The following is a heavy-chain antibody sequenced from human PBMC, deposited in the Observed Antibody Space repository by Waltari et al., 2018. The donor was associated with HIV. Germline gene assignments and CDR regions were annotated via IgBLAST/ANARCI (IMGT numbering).Heavy chain of an antibody. CDR2: LNCNTGDT. CDR3: ARGEDVSLTSIPPGYRFDF. CDR1: GYTFTAFY. V-gene: IGHV1-2*06. J-gene: IGHJ4*02. D-gene: IGHD2-21*02. Sequence: VHLVQSGADFQRPGASVDVSCEASGYTFTAFYIHWVRQAPGQGLQWMGRLNCNTGDTNLAPNFQGRVTMTRDTSVNTAYMELRSLNSNDTAIYYCARGEDVSLTSIPPGYRFDFWGVGSAVTVSS.